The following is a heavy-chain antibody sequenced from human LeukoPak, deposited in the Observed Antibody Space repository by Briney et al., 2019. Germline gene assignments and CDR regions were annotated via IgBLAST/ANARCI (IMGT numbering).Heavy chain of an antibody. Sequence: SVKVSCKASGGTFSSYAISWVRQAPGHGLEWMGRIIPIFGIANYAQKFQGRVTITADKSTSTAYMELSSLRSEDTAVYYCASIGTYYYDSSGYSPYYYYYGMDVWGQGTTVTVSS. J-gene: IGHJ6*02. V-gene: IGHV1-69*04. CDR2: IIPIFGIA. D-gene: IGHD3-22*01. CDR1: GGTFSSYA. CDR3: ASIGTYYYDSSGYSPYYYYYGMDV.